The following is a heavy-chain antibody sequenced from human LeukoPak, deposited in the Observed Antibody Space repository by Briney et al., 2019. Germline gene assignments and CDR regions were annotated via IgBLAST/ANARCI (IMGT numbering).Heavy chain of an antibody. D-gene: IGHD6-19*01. Sequence: ASVKVSCKASGYTFTSYDINWVRQATGQGLEWMGWMNPNSGNTGYAQKFQGRVTMTSNTSISTAYMELSSLRSEDTAVYYCARLRLGSGWYYYYYYMDVWGKGTTVTISS. CDR2: MNPNSGNT. CDR3: ARLRLGSGWYYYYYYMDV. V-gene: IGHV1-8*01. CDR1: GYTFTSYD. J-gene: IGHJ6*03.